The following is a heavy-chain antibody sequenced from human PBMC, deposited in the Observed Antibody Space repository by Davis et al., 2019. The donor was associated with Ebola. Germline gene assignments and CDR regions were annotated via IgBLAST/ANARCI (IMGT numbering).Heavy chain of an antibody. Sequence: GESLKISCAASGFTFSSYWMHWVRQAPGKGLVWVSRINSDGSSTSYADSVKGRFTISSDNAKNTLYLQMNSLRAEDTAVYYCASLRAAATYYYYGMDVWGQGTTVTVSS. D-gene: IGHD6-13*01. J-gene: IGHJ6*02. V-gene: IGHV3-74*01. CDR3: ASLRAAATYYYYGMDV. CDR2: INSDGSST. CDR1: GFTFSSYW.